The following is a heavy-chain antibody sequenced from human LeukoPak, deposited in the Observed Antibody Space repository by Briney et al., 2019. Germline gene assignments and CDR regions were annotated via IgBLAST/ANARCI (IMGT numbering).Heavy chain of an antibody. J-gene: IGHJ4*02. D-gene: IGHD3-22*01. Sequence: ASVKVSCKASGGTFSSYAISWVRQAPGQGLEWMGGIIPIFGTANYAQKFQGRVTITADESTSTAYMELSSLRSEDTAVFYCAGSLKFITMIPHYWGQGTLVTVSS. V-gene: IGHV1-69*13. CDR2: IIPIFGTA. CDR3: AGSLKFITMIPHY. CDR1: GGTFSSYA.